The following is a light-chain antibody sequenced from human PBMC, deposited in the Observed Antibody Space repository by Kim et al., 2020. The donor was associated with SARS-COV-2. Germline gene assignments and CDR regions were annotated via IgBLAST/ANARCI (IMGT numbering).Light chain of an antibody. V-gene: IGLV1-40*01. Sequence: GKRGTISCTGSNSNIGAGYEVHWYQQLPGTAPKLLIYGNSNRPSGVPDRFSGSKSGTSASLAITGLQAEDEADYYCQSYDSSLSVVFGGGTQLPVL. J-gene: IGLJ2*01. CDR2: GNS. CDR3: QSYDSSLSVV. CDR1: NSNIGAGYE.